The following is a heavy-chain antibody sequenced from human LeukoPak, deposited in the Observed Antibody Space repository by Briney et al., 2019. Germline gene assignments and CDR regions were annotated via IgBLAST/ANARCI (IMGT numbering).Heavy chain of an antibody. Sequence: PGGSLRLSCAASGLTFSTYILHWVRQAPGKGLEYVSTISSNGRYTYYANSVRGRFTISGDNSKNTLYLQMGSLRAEDMAVYYCARGVGNYGYDYFDYGGQGILVTVSS. J-gene: IGHJ4*02. D-gene: IGHD5-12*01. CDR2: ISSNGRYT. CDR3: ARGVGNYGYDYFDY. CDR1: GLTFSTYI. V-gene: IGHV3-64*01.